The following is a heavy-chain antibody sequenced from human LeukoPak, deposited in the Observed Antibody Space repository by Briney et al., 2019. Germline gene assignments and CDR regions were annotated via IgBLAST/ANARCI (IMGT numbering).Heavy chain of an antibody. D-gene: IGHD3-9*01. Sequence: GGSLRLSCAASGFTFSSYWMSWVRRAPGKGLEWVANINQDGSEKYYVDSVKGRFTISRDNSKNTLYLQMNSLRAEDTAVYYCARTGLRYFDWTRTADYWGQGTLVTVSS. CDR2: INQDGSEK. CDR1: GFTFSSYW. CDR3: ARTGLRYFDWTRTADY. J-gene: IGHJ4*02. V-gene: IGHV3-7*01.